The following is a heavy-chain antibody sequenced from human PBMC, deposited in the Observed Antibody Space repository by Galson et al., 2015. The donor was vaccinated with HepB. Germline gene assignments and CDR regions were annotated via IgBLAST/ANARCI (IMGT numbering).Heavy chain of an antibody. CDR1: GFTFSNYG. Sequence: SLRLSCAASGFTFSNYGMHWVRQAPGKGLEWVAIMSHDGSNKYYVDSVKGRFTISRDNSKNTLFLQMNSLRAEDTAVYYCAKNHHKFYQDISGYYGLTHAFDIWGQGTMVTVSA. V-gene: IGHV3-30*18. D-gene: IGHD3-22*01. J-gene: IGHJ3*02. CDR3: AKNHHKFYQDISGYYGLTHAFDI. CDR2: MSHDGSNK.